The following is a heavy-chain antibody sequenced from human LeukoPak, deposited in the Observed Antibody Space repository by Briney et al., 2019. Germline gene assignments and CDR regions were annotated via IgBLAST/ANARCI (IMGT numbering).Heavy chain of an antibody. J-gene: IGHJ5*02. V-gene: IGHV1-18*01. Sequence: ISAYNGNTNYAQKLQGRVTMTTDTSTSTAYMELRSLRSDDTAVYYCARDPYYYDSSGYYPAVSWFDPWGQGTLVTVSS. CDR3: ARDPYYYDSSGYYPAVSWFDP. CDR2: ISAYNGNT. D-gene: IGHD3-22*01.